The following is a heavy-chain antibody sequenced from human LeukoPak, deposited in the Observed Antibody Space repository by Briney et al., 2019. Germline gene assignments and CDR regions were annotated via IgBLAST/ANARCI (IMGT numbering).Heavy chain of an antibody. CDR3: ASLWFGEYFDY. CDR2: IYYTGST. Sequence: SETLSLTCTVSDGSISSSSYYWAWIRQPPGQGLEIIGNIYYTGSTYYNTSLKSRVTIFVDTPKNQFSLNLSSVTAADTAVYYCASLWFGEYFDYWGQGALVTVSS. V-gene: IGHV4-39*01. D-gene: IGHD3-10*01. J-gene: IGHJ4*02. CDR1: DGSISSSSYY.